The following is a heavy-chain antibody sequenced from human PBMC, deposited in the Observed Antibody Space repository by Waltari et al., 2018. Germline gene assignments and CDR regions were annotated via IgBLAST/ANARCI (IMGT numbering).Heavy chain of an antibody. D-gene: IGHD7-27*01. J-gene: IGHJ4*02. V-gene: IGHV1-2*06. CDR1: GYTFTGYD. CDR3: ARDLNGGEYFDY. Sequence: QVQLVQSGAEVKKPGASVKVSCKASGYTFTGYDMHWVRQAPGQGLEWIGRINPNSGGSNYAQKIQGRATMTRDTSISTAYMELSRLRSDDTAVYYCARDLNGGEYFDYWGQGTLVTVSS. CDR2: INPNSGGS.